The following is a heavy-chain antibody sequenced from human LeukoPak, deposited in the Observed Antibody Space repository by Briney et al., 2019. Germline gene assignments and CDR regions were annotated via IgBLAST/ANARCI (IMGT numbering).Heavy chain of an antibody. V-gene: IGHV3-74*01. CDR2: INTDGSST. CDR1: GFTFSSYW. CDR3: ARAGGYELPIREWLYSSILTDDYFDY. D-gene: IGHD3-3*01. J-gene: IGHJ4*02. Sequence: GGSLRLSCAASGFTFSSYWMHWVRQAPGKGLVWVSRINTDGSSTSYADSVKGRFTISRDNAKNTLYLQMNSLRAEDTAVYYCARAGGYELPIREWLYSSILTDDYFDYWGQGTLATVSS.